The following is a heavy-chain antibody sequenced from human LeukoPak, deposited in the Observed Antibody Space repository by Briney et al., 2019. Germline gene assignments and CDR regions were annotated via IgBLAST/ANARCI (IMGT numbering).Heavy chain of an antibody. V-gene: IGHV4-59*08. J-gene: IGHJ6*02. Sequence: SETLSLTCTVSGGSISTYYWRWIRQSPGKGREWIGYMFDRGSNNYNTSPKSRVTISEEKSKNHFSLKLSSVTAAAQACYFCAKDYGMDVWGQGTTVTVSS. CDR2: MFDRGSN. CDR1: GGSISTYY. CDR3: AKDYGMDV.